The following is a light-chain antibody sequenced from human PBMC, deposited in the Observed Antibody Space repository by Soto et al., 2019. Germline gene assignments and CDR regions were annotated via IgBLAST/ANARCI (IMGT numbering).Light chain of an antibody. CDR3: QHFSSYPLP. CDR1: QTVRNNY. V-gene: IGKV3-20*01. J-gene: IGKJ4*01. CDR2: DAS. Sequence: EYVLSQSPGTLSLPPGERATLSCRASQTVRNNYLAWYQQKPGQAPRLLIYDASSRATGIPDRFSGGGSGTDFTLTISRLEPEDFAVYYCQHFSSYPLPFGGGTKAAIK.